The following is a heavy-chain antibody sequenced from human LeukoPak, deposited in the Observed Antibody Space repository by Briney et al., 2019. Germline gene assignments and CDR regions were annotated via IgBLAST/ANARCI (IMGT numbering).Heavy chain of an antibody. J-gene: IGHJ4*02. V-gene: IGHV1-18*04. D-gene: IGHD5-18*01. Sequence: ASVKVSCKASGYTFTGYYMHWVRQAPGQGLEWMGWISAYNGNTNYAQKLQGRVTMTTDTSTSTAYMELRSLRSDDTAVYYCARDRTPINVDTAMVFDYWGQGTLVTVSS. CDR1: GYTFTGYY. CDR3: ARDRTPINVDTAMVFDY. CDR2: ISAYNGNT.